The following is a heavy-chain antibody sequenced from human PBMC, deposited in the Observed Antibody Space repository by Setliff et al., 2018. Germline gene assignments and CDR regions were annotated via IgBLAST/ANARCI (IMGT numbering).Heavy chain of an antibody. CDR1: GYTFTNYG. D-gene: IGHD3-22*01. V-gene: IGHV1-18*01. Sequence: GASVKVSCKASGYTFTNYGITWVRQAPGQGLEWMGWINNYNTNTKYAQKLLGRVTVTTDTSTATSYMELRSLRSDDTAIYYCARSRDSGFYHQRDAYDIWGQGTMVTVSS. CDR3: ARSRDSGFYHQRDAYDI. CDR2: INNYNTNT. J-gene: IGHJ3*02.